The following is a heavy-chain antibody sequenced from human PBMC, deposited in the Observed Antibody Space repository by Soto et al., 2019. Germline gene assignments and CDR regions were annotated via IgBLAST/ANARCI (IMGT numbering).Heavy chain of an antibody. CDR3: ARDWATKDGLFWSGYYPPNVDDAFDI. Sequence: ASVKVSCKASVYPFTSYAMHWVRQAPGQRLEWMGWINAGNGNTKYSQKFQGRVTITRDTSASTAYMELSSLRSEDTAVYYCARDWATKDGLFWSGYYPPNVDDAFDIWGQGTMVTVSS. J-gene: IGHJ3*02. V-gene: IGHV1-3*01. CDR1: VYPFTSYA. CDR2: INAGNGNT. D-gene: IGHD3-3*01.